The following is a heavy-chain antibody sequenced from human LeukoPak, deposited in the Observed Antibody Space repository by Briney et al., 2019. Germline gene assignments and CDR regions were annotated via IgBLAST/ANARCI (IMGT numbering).Heavy chain of an antibody. Sequence: SSVKVSCKASGYTFTSYCISWVRQAPGQGLEWMGWISAYNGNTNYAQKLQGRVTMTTDTYKRTAYIELRSLRSDATAVYYCARDSGSSWYANFDYWGQGTLVTVSS. CDR3: ARDSGSSWYANFDY. V-gene: IGHV1-18*04. D-gene: IGHD6-13*01. CDR2: ISAYNGNT. CDR1: GYTFTSYC. J-gene: IGHJ4*02.